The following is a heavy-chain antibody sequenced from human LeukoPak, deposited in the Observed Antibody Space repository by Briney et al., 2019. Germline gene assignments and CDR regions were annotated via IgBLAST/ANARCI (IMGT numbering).Heavy chain of an antibody. V-gene: IGHV4-31*03. Sequence: SQTLSLTCSVSGGSIKGGGFFWNWVRQHPGKGLEWIGHIYYSGSTSYNPSVKSRVTISVDTSKNQFSLKLTSVTAADTAMYYCVRDRGRSYNYGSDALDIWGQGTLVIVSA. CDR3: VRDRGRSYNYGSDALDI. CDR2: IYYSGST. CDR1: GGSIKGGGFF. J-gene: IGHJ3*02. D-gene: IGHD5-18*01.